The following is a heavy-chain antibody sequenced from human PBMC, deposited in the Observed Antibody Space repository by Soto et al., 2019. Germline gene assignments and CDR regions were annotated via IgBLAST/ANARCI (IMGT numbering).Heavy chain of an antibody. D-gene: IGHD3-16*01. J-gene: IGHJ6*02. Sequence: QVQLVQSGAEVKKPGASVKVSCKASGYTFSSYGISWVRQAPGQGLEWMGWISGYNGNTNYAQKLQGRVTMTIDTSTSTGYMGLRSLRSDDTAVCYCAGDRGGDGMDVWGQGTTVTVSS. CDR2: ISGYNGNT. CDR1: GYTFSSYG. V-gene: IGHV1-18*01. CDR3: AGDRGGDGMDV.